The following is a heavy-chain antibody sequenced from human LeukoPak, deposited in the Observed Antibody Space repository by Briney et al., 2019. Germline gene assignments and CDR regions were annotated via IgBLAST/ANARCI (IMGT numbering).Heavy chain of an antibody. Sequence: PSETLSLTCTVSGGSISSYYWSWIRQPPGRGLVWIGYIYYSGSTNYNPSLKSRVTISVDTSKNQFSLKLSSVTAADTAVYYCARLARITIFGVVTWGAFDIWGQGTMVTVSS. CDR3: ARLARITIFGVVTWGAFDI. CDR1: GGSISSYY. CDR2: IYYSGST. J-gene: IGHJ3*02. D-gene: IGHD3-3*01. V-gene: IGHV4-59*01.